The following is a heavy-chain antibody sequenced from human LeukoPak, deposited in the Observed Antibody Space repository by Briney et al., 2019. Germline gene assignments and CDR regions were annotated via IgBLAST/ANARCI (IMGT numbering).Heavy chain of an antibody. CDR3: AKDRNYYDSSGSFDY. CDR1: GFTFSSCA. CDR2: ISGSGGST. Sequence: GGSLRLSCAASGFTFSSCAMSWVRQAPGKGLEWVAGISGSGGSTYYADSVKGRFTISRDNSKNTLYVQMNSLRVEDTALYYCAKDRNYYDSSGSFDYWGQGTLVTVSS. J-gene: IGHJ4*02. V-gene: IGHV3-23*01. D-gene: IGHD3-22*01.